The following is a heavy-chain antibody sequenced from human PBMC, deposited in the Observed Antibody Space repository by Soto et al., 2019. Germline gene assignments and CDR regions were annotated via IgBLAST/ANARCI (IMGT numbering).Heavy chain of an antibody. CDR3: ATGRYYYDSSGYPPAAY. CDR1: GGTFSSYA. V-gene: IGHV1-69*13. CDR2: IIPIFGTA. J-gene: IGHJ4*02. D-gene: IGHD3-22*01. Sequence: SVKVSCKASGGTFSSYAISWVRQAPGQGLEWMGGIIPIFGTANYAQKFQGRVTITADESTSTAYMELSSLRSEDTAVYYCATGRYYYDSSGYPPAAYRGQGTLVTVSS.